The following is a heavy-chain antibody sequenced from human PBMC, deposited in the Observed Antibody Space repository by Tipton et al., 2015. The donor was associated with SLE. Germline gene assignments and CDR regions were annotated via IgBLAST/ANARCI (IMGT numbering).Heavy chain of an antibody. J-gene: IGHJ4*02. V-gene: IGHV4-39*07. CDR2: IYYSGST. CDR1: GGSISSSSYY. Sequence: LRLSCTVSGGSISSSSYYWGWIRQPPGKGLEWIGSIYYSGSTYYNPSLKSRVTISVDTSKNQFSLELSSVTAADTAVYYCARGVGATVYWGQGTLVTVSS. CDR3: ARGVGATVY. D-gene: IGHD1-26*01.